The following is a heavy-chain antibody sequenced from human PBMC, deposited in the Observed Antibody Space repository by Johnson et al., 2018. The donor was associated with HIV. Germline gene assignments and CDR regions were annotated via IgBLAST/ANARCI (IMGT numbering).Heavy chain of an antibody. CDR3: AKDEGDGYRHDAFDI. J-gene: IGHJ3*02. V-gene: IGHV3-20*04. CDR1: GFTFSYYG. D-gene: IGHD5-24*01. Sequence: VQLVESGGGVVRPGGSLRVSCAASGFTFSYYGMNWVRQAPGKGLEWVSGINWNGGSTGYADSVKGRFTISRDNSKNTLYLQMNSLRAEDTAVYYCAKDEGDGYRHDAFDIWGQGTMVTVSS. CDR2: INWNGGST.